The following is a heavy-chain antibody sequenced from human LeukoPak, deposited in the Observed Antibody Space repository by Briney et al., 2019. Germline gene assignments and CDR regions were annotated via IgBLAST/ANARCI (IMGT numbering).Heavy chain of an antibody. D-gene: IGHD5-24*01. CDR2: IIPVLGIA. CDR1: GGTFSSFP. J-gene: IGHJ4*02. V-gene: IGHV1-69*04. CDR3: ARAPGGYNTYFFDY. Sequence: SVKVSCTASGGTFSSFPINGVRQAPGQGLEWMGRIIPVLGIANYAQKFQGRVTFTADRSATTAYMELRSLRSEDTAVYYCARAPGGYNTYFFDYWGQGTLVTVSS.